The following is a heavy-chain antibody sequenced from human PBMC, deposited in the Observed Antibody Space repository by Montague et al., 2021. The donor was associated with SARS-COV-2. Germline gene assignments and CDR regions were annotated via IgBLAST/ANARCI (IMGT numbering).Heavy chain of an antibody. CDR2: IYHSGST. CDR1: GYSISSGYY. Sequence: SETLSLTCTVSGYSISSGYYWGWIRQPPGKGLECIGSIYHSGSTYYNPSLKSRVTISVDTSKNQFSLKLSSVTAADTAVYYCARERRYCSGGGCYSGWFDPWGQGTLVTVSS. D-gene: IGHD2-15*01. CDR3: ARERRYCSGGGCYSGWFDP. V-gene: IGHV4-38-2*02. J-gene: IGHJ5*02.